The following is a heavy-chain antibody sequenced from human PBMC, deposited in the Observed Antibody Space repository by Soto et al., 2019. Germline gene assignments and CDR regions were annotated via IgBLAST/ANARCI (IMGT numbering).Heavy chain of an antibody. CDR2: IKQDGSEK. CDR1: GFTFSSYW. Sequence: EVQLVESGGGLVQPGGSLRLSCAAFGFTFSSYWMSWVRQAPGKGLEWVANIKQDGSEKYYVDSVKGRFTISRDNDKNSLYLQMNSLRAEDTAVYYCAREEAVAGVSAFDIWGQGTMVTVSS. CDR3: AREEAVAGVSAFDI. V-gene: IGHV3-7*01. J-gene: IGHJ3*02. D-gene: IGHD6-19*01.